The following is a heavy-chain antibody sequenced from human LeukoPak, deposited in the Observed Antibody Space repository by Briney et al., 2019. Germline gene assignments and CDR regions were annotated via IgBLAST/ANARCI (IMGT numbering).Heavy chain of an antibody. CDR2: IYYSGST. CDR1: GGSISNYY. D-gene: IGHD3-3*01. CDR3: ARFPLIYDFWSGYPYYFDY. Sequence: SETLSLTCTVSGGSISNYYWSWIRQPPGKGLEWIGYIYYSGSTNYNPSHKSRVTISVDTSKNQFSLKLSSVTAADTAVYYCARFPLIYDFWSGYPYYFDYWGQGTLVTVSS. J-gene: IGHJ4*02. V-gene: IGHV4-59*01.